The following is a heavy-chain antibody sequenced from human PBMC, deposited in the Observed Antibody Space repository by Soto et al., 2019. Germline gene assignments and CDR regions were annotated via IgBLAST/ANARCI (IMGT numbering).Heavy chain of an antibody. CDR1: GYTFTGYY. V-gene: IGHV1-2*04. CDR2: INPNSGGT. D-gene: IGHD1-26*01. CDR3: ATQRSEWELSFDY. Sequence: QVQLVQSGAEVKKPGSSVKVSCKASGYTFTGYYMHWVRQAPGQGLEWMGWINPNSGGTNYAQKFQGWVTMTRDTSISTAYMELSRLRSDDTAVYYCATQRSEWELSFDYWGQGTLVTVSS. J-gene: IGHJ4*02.